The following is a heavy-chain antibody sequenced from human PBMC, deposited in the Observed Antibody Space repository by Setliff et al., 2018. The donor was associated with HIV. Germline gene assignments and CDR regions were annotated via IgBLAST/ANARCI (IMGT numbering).Heavy chain of an antibody. Sequence: SETLSLTCNVSGGSISSSSFYWAWLRQPPGKEPEWIASTYYNTRTYYNLSLRSRVTISVDTSKNLFSLKMTSVTAADTAVYYCAGNQNWNGYAFPYIDVWGKGTTVTVSS. CDR1: GGSISSSSFY. V-gene: IGHV4-39*02. J-gene: IGHJ6*03. D-gene: IGHD3-3*01. CDR2: TYYNTRT. CDR3: AGNQNWNGYAFPYIDV.